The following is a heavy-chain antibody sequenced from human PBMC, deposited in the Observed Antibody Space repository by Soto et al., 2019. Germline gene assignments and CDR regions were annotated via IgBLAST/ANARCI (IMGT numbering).Heavy chain of an antibody. D-gene: IGHD2-2*01. J-gene: IGHJ3*02. CDR3: ARGDYAKAFDI. V-gene: IGHV4-28*03. Sequence: SETLSLTCAVSGYSISSSNWWGWIRQPPGKGLEWIGNIYYSGSAYYNPSLKSRVTMSVDTSKNQFPLKLTSVTAVDTAVYYCARGDYAKAFDIWGQGTTVTVSS. CDR2: IYYSGSA. CDR1: GYSISSSNW.